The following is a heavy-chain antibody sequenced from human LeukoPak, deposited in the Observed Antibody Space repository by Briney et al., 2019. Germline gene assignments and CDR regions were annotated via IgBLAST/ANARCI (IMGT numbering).Heavy chain of an antibody. Sequence: GGSLRLSWAASGFTVSSNYMSWVRQAPGKGLEWVSVIYIGGSTYYADSVKGRFTISRDISKNTLYLQMNSLRAEDTAVYFCARGHSGRYYYDYWGQGTLVTVSS. CDR3: ARGHSGRYYYDY. J-gene: IGHJ4*02. V-gene: IGHV3-53*01. CDR2: IYIGGST. D-gene: IGHD1-26*01. CDR1: GFTVSSNY.